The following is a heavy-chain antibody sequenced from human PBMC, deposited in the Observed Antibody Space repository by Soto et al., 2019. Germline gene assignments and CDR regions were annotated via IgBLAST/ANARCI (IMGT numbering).Heavy chain of an antibody. CDR3: ARFSGGSYNTYYFYYGMDV. D-gene: IGHD2-15*01. CDR1: GYTFTSYD. V-gene: IGHV1-18*01. Sequence: ASVKVSCKASGYTFTSYDISWVRQAPGQGLDWMGWISAYNGNTKYAQDLQGRVTMTTDTSTSTAYMELGSLRSDDTAVYYCARFSGGSYNTYYFYYGMDVWGQGTTVTVSS. CDR2: ISAYNGNT. J-gene: IGHJ6*02.